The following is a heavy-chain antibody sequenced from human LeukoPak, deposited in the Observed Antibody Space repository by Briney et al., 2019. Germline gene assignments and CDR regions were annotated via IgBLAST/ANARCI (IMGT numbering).Heavy chain of an antibody. J-gene: IGHJ3*02. Sequence: KPSETLSLTCTVSGGSISSYYWSWIRQPPGKGLEWIGYIYYSGSTNYNPSLKSRVTISVDTSKNQFSLKLSSVTAADTAVYYCARDYEWYGAFDIWGQGTMVTVSS. V-gene: IGHV4-59*01. CDR1: GGSISSYY. CDR3: ARDYEWYGAFDI. D-gene: IGHD3-3*01. CDR2: IYYSGST.